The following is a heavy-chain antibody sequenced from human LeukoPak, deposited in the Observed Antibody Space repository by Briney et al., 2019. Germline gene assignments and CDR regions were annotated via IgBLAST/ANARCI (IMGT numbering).Heavy chain of an antibody. CDR1: GFIFSTYA. CDR2: ISNTGGFT. Sequence: GGSLRLSCVTSGFIFSTYAMSWVRQAPGKGLEWVSSISNTGGFTYHADSMKGRFTISRDNSKNTLFLQMKSLRGDDTAVYYCATGGSMAHEGIHSWGQGTLVIVSS. D-gene: IGHD2/OR15-2a*01. CDR3: ATGGSMAHEGIHS. V-gene: IGHV3-23*01. J-gene: IGHJ4*02.